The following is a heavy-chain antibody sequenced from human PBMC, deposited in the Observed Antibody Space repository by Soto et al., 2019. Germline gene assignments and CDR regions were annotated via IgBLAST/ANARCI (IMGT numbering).Heavy chain of an antibody. D-gene: IGHD3-22*01. J-gene: IGHJ3*02. CDR3: AKAPYNYDSGGYYYSAFDI. V-gene: IGHV3-23*01. Sequence: GGSLRLSCAASGFTFSSYAMGWVRQAPGQGLEWVSASSGSGYTTYHADSVKGRFTISRDNSQNTLSLQMNSLRAEDTAVYYCAKAPYNYDSGGYYYSAFDIWGQGTMVTVSS. CDR2: SSGSGYTT. CDR1: GFTFSSYA.